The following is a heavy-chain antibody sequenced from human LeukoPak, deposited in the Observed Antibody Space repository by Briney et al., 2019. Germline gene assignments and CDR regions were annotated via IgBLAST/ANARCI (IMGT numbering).Heavy chain of an antibody. CDR2: IYYSGST. Sequence: PSETLSLTCTVSGGSISSGDYYWSWIRQPPGKGLEWIGYIYYSGSTYYNPSLKSRVTISVDTSKNQFSLKLSSVTAADTAVYYCARDRGSMITFGGVIVNAFDIWGQGTMVTVSS. CDR3: ARDRGSMITFGGVIVNAFDI. D-gene: IGHD3-16*02. V-gene: IGHV4-30-4*01. J-gene: IGHJ3*02. CDR1: GGSISSGDYY.